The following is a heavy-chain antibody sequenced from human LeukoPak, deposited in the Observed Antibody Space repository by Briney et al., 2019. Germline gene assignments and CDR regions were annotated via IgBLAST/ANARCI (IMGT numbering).Heavy chain of an antibody. CDR3: ARVPYGDYYYYYYYMDV. D-gene: IGHD4-17*01. CDR2: INPNSGGT. J-gene: IGHJ6*03. V-gene: IGHV1-2*02. CDR1: GYTFTGYY. Sequence: ASVKVSCKASGYTFTGYYMHWVRQAPGQGLEWMGWINPNSGGTNYAQKFQGRVTMTRDTSISTAYMELSRLRSDDTAVYYCARVPYGDYYYYYYYMDVWGKGTTVTVSS.